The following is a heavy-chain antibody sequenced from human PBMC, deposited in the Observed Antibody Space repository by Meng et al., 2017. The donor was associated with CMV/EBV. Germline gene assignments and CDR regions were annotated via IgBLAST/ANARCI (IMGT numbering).Heavy chain of an antibody. CDR3: ARVKLGLGPNKVFDY. CDR1: FTFSDHY. CDR2: IRNKANSYFT. Sequence: FTFSDHYIDWVRQAPGEGLECVARIRNKANSYFTEYAASVKGRFTISRDDSKNSMYLQMNSLKMEDTAVYYCARVKLGLGPNKVFDYWGQGTLVTVSS. J-gene: IGHJ4*02. D-gene: IGHD1-7*01. V-gene: IGHV3-72*01.